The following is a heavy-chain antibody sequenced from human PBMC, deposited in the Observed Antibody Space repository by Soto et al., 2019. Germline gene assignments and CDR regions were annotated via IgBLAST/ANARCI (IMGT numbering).Heavy chain of an antibody. CDR3: ARMSLFYFFDS. D-gene: IGHD3-9*01. J-gene: IGHJ4*01. Sequence: SETLSLTCPVSSDSMTSYYWTWIRQPPGKGLECIGYIYHSGITNYNPSLKSRVTISLDTSKNQCSLRLSSVPAADTAVYYCARMSLFYFFDSWGQGTLVTVSS. CDR2: IYHSGIT. V-gene: IGHV4-59*01. CDR1: SDSMTSYY.